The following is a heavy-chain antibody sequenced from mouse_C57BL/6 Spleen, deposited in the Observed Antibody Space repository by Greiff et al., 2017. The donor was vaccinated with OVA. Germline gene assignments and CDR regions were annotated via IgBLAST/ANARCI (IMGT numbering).Heavy chain of an antibody. V-gene: IGHV1-80*01. CDR3: ARNHYGNSTWFAY. CDR2: IYPGDGDT. CDR1: GYAFSSYW. D-gene: IGHD2-1*01. Sequence: QVQLKQSGAELVKPGASVKISCKASGYAFSSYWMNWVKQRPGKGLEWIGQIYPGDGDTNYNGKFKGKATLTADKSSSTAYMQLSSLTSEDSAVYFCARNHYGNSTWFAYWGQGTLVTVSA. J-gene: IGHJ3*01.